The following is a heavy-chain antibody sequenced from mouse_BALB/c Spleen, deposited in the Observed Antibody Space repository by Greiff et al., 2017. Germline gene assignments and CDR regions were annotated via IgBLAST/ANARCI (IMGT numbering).Heavy chain of an antibody. CDR3: ARGDYFDY. V-gene: IGHV7-3*02. Sequence: VQLKESGGGLVQPGGSLRLSCATSGFTFTDYYMSWVRQPPGKALEWLGFIRNKANGYTTEYSASVKGRFTISRDNSQSILYLQMNTLRAEDSATYYCARGDYFDYWGQGTTLTVSS. J-gene: IGHJ2*01. CDR2: IRNKANGYTT. CDR1: GFTFTDYY.